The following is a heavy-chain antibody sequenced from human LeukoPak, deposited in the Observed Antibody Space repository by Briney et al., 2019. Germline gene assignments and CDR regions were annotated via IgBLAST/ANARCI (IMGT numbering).Heavy chain of an antibody. V-gene: IGHV1-2*02. CDR1: GYTFTGYY. J-gene: IGHJ6*03. Sequence: VASVSVSCKASGYTFTGYYMHWVRQAPGQGLEWMGWINPNSGGTNYAQKFQGRVTMTRDTSISTAYLELSRLRSDDTAVYYCARSLYYYDSSGYYPYYYYYMDVWGKGTTVTVSS. D-gene: IGHD3-22*01. CDR2: INPNSGGT. CDR3: ARSLYYYDSSGYYPYYYYYMDV.